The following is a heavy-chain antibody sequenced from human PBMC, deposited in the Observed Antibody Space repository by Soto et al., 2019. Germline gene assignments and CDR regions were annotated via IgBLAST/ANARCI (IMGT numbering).Heavy chain of an antibody. J-gene: IGHJ4*02. D-gene: IGHD3-22*01. CDR3: AKVFYYYDSSGYYYFDY. CDR1: GFTFSSYA. Sequence: GGSLRLSCAASGFTFSSYAVSWVRQAPGKGPEWISSISGSGSTIYYADSVKGRFTTSRDNSKNTLYLQMSSLRAEDTAVYYCAKVFYYYDSSGYYYFDYWGQGTLVTVSS. V-gene: IGHV3-23*01. CDR2: ISGSGSTI.